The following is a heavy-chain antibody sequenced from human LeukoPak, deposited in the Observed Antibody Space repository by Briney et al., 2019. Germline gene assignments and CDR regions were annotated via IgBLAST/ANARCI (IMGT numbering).Heavy chain of an antibody. J-gene: IGHJ4*02. CDR2: INSNSGAT. CDR3: TREDY. Sequence: GASVKVSCKASGYTLSGFYIHWVRQAPGQGLEWMGWINSNSGATNYAQKFQGRVTMTRDTSISTAYMELSSLRSDDTAMYFCTREDYWGQGTLVTVSS. CDR1: GYTLSGFY. V-gene: IGHV1-2*02.